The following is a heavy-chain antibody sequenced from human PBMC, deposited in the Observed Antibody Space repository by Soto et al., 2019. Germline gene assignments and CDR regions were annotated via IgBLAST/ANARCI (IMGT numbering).Heavy chain of an antibody. CDR2: ISAYNGNT. V-gene: IGHV1-18*01. CDR3: ARDYRYCSSTSCYAYYYYGMDV. D-gene: IGHD2-2*01. J-gene: IGHJ6*02. CDR1: GYTFTSYG. Sequence: ASVKVSCKASGYTFTSYGISWVRQAPGRGLEWMGWISAYNGNTNYAQKLQGRVTMTTDTSTSTAYMELRSLRSDDTAVYYCARDYRYCSSTSCYAYYYYGMDVWGQGTTVTVSS.